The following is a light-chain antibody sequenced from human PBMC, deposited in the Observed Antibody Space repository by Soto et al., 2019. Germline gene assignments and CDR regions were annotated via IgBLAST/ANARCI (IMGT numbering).Light chain of an antibody. V-gene: IGKV3-11*01. J-gene: IGKJ4*01. CDR1: QSVGRH. CDR2: DAS. CDR3: QQRNNWPPAT. Sequence: EIVLTQSPATLSLSPGERATLSCRASQSVGRHLAWYQQKPGQAPRLLIYDASNRATGVPARFSGSESGTDFTLAISSLEPEDFAVYYCQQRNNWPPATCGGGTKVEIK.